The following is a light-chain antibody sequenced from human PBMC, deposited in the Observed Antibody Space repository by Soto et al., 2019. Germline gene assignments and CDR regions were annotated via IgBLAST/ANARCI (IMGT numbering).Light chain of an antibody. V-gene: IGLV2-23*03. CDR3: CSYAGSSTLV. CDR1: SNDVGSYNL. CDR2: EGT. J-gene: IGLJ2*01. Sequence: QSVLTQPASVSGSPGQSITISCTGNSNDVGSYNLVSWYQQHPGKAPKLMIYEGTKRPSGVSNRFSGSKSDNTASLTSSGLQAEDEADYYCCSYAGSSTLVFGGGTKLTVL.